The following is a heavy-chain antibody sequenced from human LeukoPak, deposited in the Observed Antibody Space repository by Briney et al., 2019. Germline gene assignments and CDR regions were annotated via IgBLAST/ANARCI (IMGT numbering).Heavy chain of an antibody. V-gene: IGHV4-39*07. CDR2: IYYSGST. J-gene: IGHJ5*02. Sequence: SETPSLTCTVSGGSISSSSYYWGWIRQPPGKGLEWIGSIYYSGSTYYNPSLKSRVTISVDTSKNQFSLKLSSVTAADTAVYYCARDYDFWSGPRGQGTLVTVSS. D-gene: IGHD3-3*01. CDR3: ARDYDFWSGP. CDR1: GGSISSSSYY.